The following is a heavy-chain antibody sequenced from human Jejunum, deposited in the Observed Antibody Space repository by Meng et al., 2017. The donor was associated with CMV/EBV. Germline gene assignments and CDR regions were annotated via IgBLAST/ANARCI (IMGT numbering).Heavy chain of an antibody. J-gene: IGHJ5*02. CDR1: GDSVGSGSSP. CDR3: ATFIVGAGGRGS. Sequence: VSGDSVGSGSSPWGWIRQPPGKGLESIGHTYSSGAINYNPSLGSRVTISIDTSKNQFSLKLSSVTAADTAVYYCATFIVGAGGRGSWGQGTLVTVSS. D-gene: IGHD6-19*01. V-gene: IGHV4-61*01. CDR2: TYSSGAI.